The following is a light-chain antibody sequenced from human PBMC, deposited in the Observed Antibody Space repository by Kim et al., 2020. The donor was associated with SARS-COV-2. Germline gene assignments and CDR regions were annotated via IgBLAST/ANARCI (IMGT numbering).Light chain of an antibody. Sequence: ASVGYRVTIPCQASQDIKSPLTWIQQKPGEAPHFVIFEATTLDIGVPSSFLGNGSVTEFSFTITSLQAVDTGIYSCQRYDDIPPAFGPGTKVDIK. J-gene: IGKJ3*01. CDR3: QRYDDIPPA. V-gene: IGKV1-33*01. CDR1: QDIKSP. CDR2: EAT.